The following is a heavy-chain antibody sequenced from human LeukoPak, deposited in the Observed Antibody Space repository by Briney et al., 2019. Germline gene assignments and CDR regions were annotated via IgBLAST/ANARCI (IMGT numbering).Heavy chain of an antibody. CDR3: ARRGLRDFDY. J-gene: IGHJ4*02. V-gene: IGHV4-59*01. CDR1: GGSISSYY. D-gene: IGHD5-12*01. Sequence: SETLSLTCTVSGGSISSYYWSWIRQPPGKGLEWIGYIYYSGSTNYNPSLKSRVTISVDTSKNQFSLKLSSVTAADTAVYYCARRGLRDFDYWGQGTLVTVSS. CDR2: IYYSGST.